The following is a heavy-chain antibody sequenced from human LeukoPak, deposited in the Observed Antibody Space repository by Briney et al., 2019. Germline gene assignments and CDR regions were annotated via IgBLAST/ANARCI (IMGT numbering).Heavy chain of an antibody. CDR3: ARAVTATGDFDY. CDR1: GFAFSSYT. V-gene: IGHV3-21*01. J-gene: IGHJ4*02. D-gene: IGHD6-13*01. CDR2: ISGSSTYI. Sequence: GGSLRLSCAASGFAFSSYTMNWVRQAPRKGLEWVSSISGSSTYIYYADSVKGRVTISRENAKNSLYLQMNSLRAEDTAVYYCARAVTATGDFDYWGQGTLVTVSS.